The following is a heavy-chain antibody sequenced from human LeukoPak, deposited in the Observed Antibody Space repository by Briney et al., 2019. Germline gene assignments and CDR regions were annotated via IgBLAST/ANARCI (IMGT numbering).Heavy chain of an antibody. CDR2: IKEDGGEK. V-gene: IGHV3-7*01. CDR1: GFTFSSYW. J-gene: IGHJ4*02. Sequence: GGSLRLSCVASGFTFSSYWMSWVRQTPGKGLEWVANIKEDGGEKYYVDSVKGRFTISRDNAKNSLYLEMSNLRAEDTAVYYCARDSSGNDYWGQGTLVTVSS. CDR3: ARDSSGNDY. D-gene: IGHD6-19*01.